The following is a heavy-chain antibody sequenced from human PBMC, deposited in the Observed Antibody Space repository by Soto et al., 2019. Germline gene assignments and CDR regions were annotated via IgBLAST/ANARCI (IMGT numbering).Heavy chain of an antibody. V-gene: IGHV3-21*01. J-gene: IGHJ4*02. Sequence: GGSLRLSCAASGFSFRSYAMIWVRQAPGKGLEWVSGVSDSSGNTYYADSVKGRFTISRDNAKNSLYLQMNSLRAEDTAVYYCARGRIYFDYWGQGTLVTVSS. D-gene: IGHD2-15*01. CDR3: ARGRIYFDY. CDR2: VSDSSGNT. CDR1: GFSFRSYA.